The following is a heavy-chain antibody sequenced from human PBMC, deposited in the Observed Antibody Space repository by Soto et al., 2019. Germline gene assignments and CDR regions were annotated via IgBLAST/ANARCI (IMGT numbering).Heavy chain of an antibody. V-gene: IGHV3-21*01. CDR1: GFTFSSYA. J-gene: IGHJ6*03. Sequence: PGGSLRLSCAASGFTFSSYAMSWVRQAPGKGLEWVSAISSSSSYIYYADSVKGRFTISRDNAKNSLYLQMNSLRAEDTAVYYCARDGTYCSGGSCGYYYMDVWGKGTTVTVSS. CDR2: ISSSSSYI. D-gene: IGHD2-15*01. CDR3: ARDGTYCSGGSCGYYYMDV.